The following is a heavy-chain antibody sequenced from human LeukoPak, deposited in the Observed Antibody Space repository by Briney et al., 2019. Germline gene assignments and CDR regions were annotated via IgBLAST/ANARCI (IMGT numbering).Heavy chain of an antibody. D-gene: IGHD6-19*01. CDR1: GFTFTSYW. J-gene: IGHJ4*02. CDR3: ARDYSNAWNYFDY. Sequence: GGSLRLSCAASGFTFTSYWMSWVRQTPGKGLEWVASIRQDGSEMYYVDSVEGRFTISRDIAKNSLFLQMSSLRAEDTAVYYCARDYSNAWNYFDYSGQGTLVTVSS. CDR2: IRQDGSEM. V-gene: IGHV3-7*04.